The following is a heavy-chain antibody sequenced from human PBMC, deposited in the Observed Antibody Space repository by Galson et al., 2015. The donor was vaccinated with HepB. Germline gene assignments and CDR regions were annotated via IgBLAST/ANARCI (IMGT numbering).Heavy chain of an antibody. CDR3: AKVFPEKTDGWYRQALYYFDS. Sequence: SLRLSCAASGFTFSYYAMAWVRQAPGKGLEWISAITPSGDNTYSADSMKGRFFISRDNSQNTLFLQMNSLRADDTAIYFCAKVFPEKTDGWYRQALYYFDSW. D-gene: IGHD6-19*01. CDR2: ITPSGDNT. CDR1: GFTFSYYA. J-gene: IGHJ4*01. V-gene: IGHV3-23*01.